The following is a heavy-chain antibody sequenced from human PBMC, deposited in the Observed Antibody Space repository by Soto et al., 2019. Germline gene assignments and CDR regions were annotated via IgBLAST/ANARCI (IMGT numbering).Heavy chain of an antibody. CDR3: AKERRDANHTLY. D-gene: IGHD2-2*01. CDR2: MSGANGDR. V-gene: IGHV3-23*01. CDR1: GFTFSDFA. Sequence: GGSLRLSCAASGFTFSDFAMPWVRQAPGKGLEWLSAMSGANGDRGYADSVKGRFTISRDNSKNTLYLQMNSLRAEDTAVYYCAKERRDANHTLYWGQGTLVTVSS. J-gene: IGHJ4*02.